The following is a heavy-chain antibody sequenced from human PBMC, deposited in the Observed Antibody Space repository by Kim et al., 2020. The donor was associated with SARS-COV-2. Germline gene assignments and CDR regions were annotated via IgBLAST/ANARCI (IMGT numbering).Heavy chain of an antibody. Sequence: ASVKVSCKASGYTFTSYYMHWVRQAPGQGLEGMGIINPSGGSTSYAQKFQGRVTMTRDTSTSTVYMELSSLRSEDTAVDYCARDREYSSSWKSLIYWFDPWGQGTLVTVSS. CDR3: ARDREYSSSWKSLIYWFDP. J-gene: IGHJ5*02. V-gene: IGHV1-46*01. CDR2: INPSGGST. D-gene: IGHD6-13*01. CDR1: GYTFTSYY.